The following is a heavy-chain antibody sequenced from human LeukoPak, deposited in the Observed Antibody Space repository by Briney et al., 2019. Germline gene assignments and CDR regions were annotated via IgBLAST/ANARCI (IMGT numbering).Heavy chain of an antibody. V-gene: IGHV3-21*01. CDR3: ASELYFADESGI. CDR2: ITRSSSFI. CDR1: GFSFSSYS. J-gene: IGHJ3*01. Sequence: PGGSLPLTCTASGFSFSSYSMSWVRQAPGKGPEWVSAITRSSSFIYYADSVNGRFTISRDNAKKSVFLQMNSLRVEDTAIYYCASELYFADESGIWGPGALFTVSS. D-gene: IGHD6-25*01.